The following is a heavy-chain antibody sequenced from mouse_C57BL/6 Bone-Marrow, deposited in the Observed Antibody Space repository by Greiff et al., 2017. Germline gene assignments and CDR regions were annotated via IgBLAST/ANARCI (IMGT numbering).Heavy chain of an antibody. CDR3: ARPRQLRLSFAY. CDR1: GYAFSSSW. J-gene: IGHJ3*01. V-gene: IGHV1-82*01. CDR2: IYPGDGDT. D-gene: IGHD3-2*02. Sequence: VQLQQSGPELVKPGASVKISCKASGYAFSSSWMNWVKQRPGKGLEWIGRIYPGDGDTNYNGKFKGKATLAADKSSSTAYMQLSSLTSEDSAVYVCARPRQLRLSFAYWGQGTLVTVSA.